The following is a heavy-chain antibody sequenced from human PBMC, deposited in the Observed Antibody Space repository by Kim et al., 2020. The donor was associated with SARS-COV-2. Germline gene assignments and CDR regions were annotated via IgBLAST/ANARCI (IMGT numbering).Heavy chain of an antibody. Sequence: ASLKVSCKASGYTFTSYAMHWVRQAPGQRLEWMGWINAGNGNTKYSQKFQGRVTITRDTSASTAYMELSSLRSEDTAVYYCARDSYYDIFRYYYYMDVWGKGTTVTVSS. V-gene: IGHV1-3*01. CDR3: ARDSYYDIFRYYYYMDV. CDR1: GYTFTSYA. J-gene: IGHJ6*03. D-gene: IGHD3-9*01. CDR2: INAGNGNT.